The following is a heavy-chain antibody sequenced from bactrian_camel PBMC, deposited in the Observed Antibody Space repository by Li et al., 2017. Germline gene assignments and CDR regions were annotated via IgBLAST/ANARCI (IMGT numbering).Heavy chain of an antibody. J-gene: IGHJ4*01. V-gene: IGHV3S53*01. Sequence: HVQLVESGGGSVQAGGSLRLSCAASSYRGCMAWVRQAPGMKREAVASIDSLGITQYADSVKGRFTISRDNAKNTLYLQMNNLKPEDTGTYYCAADSRPPWVSGECSRRNFEYLGQGTQVTVS. CDR1: SYRGC. CDR3: AADSRPPWVSGECSRRNFEY. D-gene: IGHD2*01. CDR2: IDSLGIT.